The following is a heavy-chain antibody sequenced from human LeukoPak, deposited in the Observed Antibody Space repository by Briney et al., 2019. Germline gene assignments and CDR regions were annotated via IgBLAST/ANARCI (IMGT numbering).Heavy chain of an antibody. CDR1: GYSFTSYW. Sequence: GESLKISCKGSGYSFTSYWIGWVRQMPGKGLEWMGIIYPGDSDTRYSPSFQGQVTISADKSISTAYLQWSSLKASDTAMYYCASRGGYCSSTSCLGFDPWGQGTLATVSS. CDR2: IYPGDSDT. D-gene: IGHD2-2*01. J-gene: IGHJ5*02. V-gene: IGHV5-51*01. CDR3: ASRGGYCSSTSCLGFDP.